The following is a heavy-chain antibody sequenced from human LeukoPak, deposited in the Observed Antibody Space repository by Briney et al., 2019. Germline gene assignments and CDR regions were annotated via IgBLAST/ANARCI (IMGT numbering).Heavy chain of an antibody. CDR1: EFPVSSNY. J-gene: IGHJ4*02. V-gene: IGHV3-21*01. CDR3: ARGSSPIDY. CDR2: ISSSSSYI. Sequence: PGGSLRLSCAASEFPVSSNYMNWVRQAPGKGLEWVSSISSSSSYIYYADSVKGRFTISRDNAKNSLYLQMNSLRAEDTAVYYCARGSSPIDYWGQGTLVTVSS.